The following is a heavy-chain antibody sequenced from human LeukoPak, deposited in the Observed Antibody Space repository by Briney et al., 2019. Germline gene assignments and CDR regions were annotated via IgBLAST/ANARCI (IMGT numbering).Heavy chain of an antibody. CDR3: AGGHSYGYHNY. J-gene: IGHJ4*02. V-gene: IGHV3-7*04. CDR2: IKQDGTEK. Sequence: GESLRLSCAASGFTFTTYWMSWVRQAPGKGLEWVANIKQDGTEKYYVDSVKGRFTISRDNAKNSLYLQMNSLRAEDTAVYYCAGGHSYGYHNYWGQGTLVTVSS. D-gene: IGHD5-18*01. CDR1: GFTFTTYW.